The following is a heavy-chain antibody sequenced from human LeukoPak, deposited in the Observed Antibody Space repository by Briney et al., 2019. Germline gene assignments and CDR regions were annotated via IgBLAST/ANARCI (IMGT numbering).Heavy chain of an antibody. CDR3: ARGMFGYSSGWYPAFDI. CDR1: GGSISSYY. Sequence: SETLSLTCTVSGGSISSYYWSWIRQPAGKGLEWIGRIYTSGSTNYNPSLKSRVTMSADTSKNQFSLKLSSVTAADTAVYYCARGMFGYSSGWYPAFDIWGQGTMVTVSS. J-gene: IGHJ3*02. CDR2: IYTSGST. D-gene: IGHD6-19*01. V-gene: IGHV4-4*07.